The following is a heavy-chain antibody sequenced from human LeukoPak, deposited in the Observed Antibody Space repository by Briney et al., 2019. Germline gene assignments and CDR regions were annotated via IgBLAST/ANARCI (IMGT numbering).Heavy chain of an antibody. Sequence: SETLSLTCTVSGGSMTTHHWNWIRQTPGKGLEWIGYVFDSGRTKENPSLKSRVTLSADTSKNQLSLRLSSATAADTAVYYCTTIKRGNIFGYFDFWGQGILVTVSS. CDR1: GGSMTTHH. CDR2: VFDSGRT. D-gene: IGHD5-18*01. J-gene: IGHJ4*02. V-gene: IGHV4-59*11. CDR3: TTIKRGNIFGYFDF.